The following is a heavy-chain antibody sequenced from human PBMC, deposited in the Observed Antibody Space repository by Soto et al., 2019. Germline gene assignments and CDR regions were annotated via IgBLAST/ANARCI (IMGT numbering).Heavy chain of an antibody. CDR2: IKSKTDGGTT. CDR1: GFTFSNAW. D-gene: IGHD2-15*01. V-gene: IGHV3-15*07. J-gene: IGHJ6*02. CDR3: TTDQVVVAANHYYYGMDV. Sequence: PGGSLRLSCAASGFTFSNAWMNWVRQAPGKGLEWVGRIKSKTDGGTTDYAAPVKGRFTISRDDSKNTLYLQMNSLKTEDTAVYYCTTDQVVVAANHYYYGMDVWGQGTTVTVSS.